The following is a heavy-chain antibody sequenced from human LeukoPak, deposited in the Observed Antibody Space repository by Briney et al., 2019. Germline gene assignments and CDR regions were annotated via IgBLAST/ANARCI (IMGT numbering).Heavy chain of an antibody. CDR2: IYPGDSDT. Sequence: GESLKISCKGSGYSFTSYWIGWVRQMPGKGLEWMGIIYPGDSDTRYSPSFQGQVTISADKSISTAYLQWSSLKASDPAMYYCARSLFPDYYGSGDDAFDIWGQGTMVTVSS. J-gene: IGHJ3*02. CDR1: GYSFTSYW. D-gene: IGHD3-10*01. V-gene: IGHV5-51*01. CDR3: ARSLFPDYYGSGDDAFDI.